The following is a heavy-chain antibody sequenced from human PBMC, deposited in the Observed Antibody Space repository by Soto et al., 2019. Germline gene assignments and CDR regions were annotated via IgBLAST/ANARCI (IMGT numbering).Heavy chain of an antibody. V-gene: IGHV4-34*01. CDR1: GGSFSGYY. D-gene: IGHD3-22*01. CDR3: ASRLYDYYDSSGHYGN. Sequence: SETLSLTCSVYGGSFSGYYWSWIRQPPGKGLEWIGEINHSGSTNYNPSLKSRVTISVDTSKNQFSLKLSSVTAADTAVYYCASRLYDYYDSSGHYGNWGQGTLVTVSS. CDR2: INHSGST. J-gene: IGHJ4*02.